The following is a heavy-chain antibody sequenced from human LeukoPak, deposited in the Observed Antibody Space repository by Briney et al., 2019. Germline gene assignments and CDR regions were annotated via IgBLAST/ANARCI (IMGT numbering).Heavy chain of an antibody. V-gene: IGHV4-39*07. CDR1: GASISSGSNY. D-gene: IGHD4-17*01. CDR3: TRDLWTTVTDNYYFDY. J-gene: IGHJ4*02. Sequence: PSETLSLTCSVSGASISSGSNYWGWIRQPPGKTLEWIGSIYSSGSTYYNPSLKSRVVIIIDTPKNHFSLTLSSVTAEDTAVYYCTRDLWTTVTDNYYFDYWGQGTLVTVSS. CDR2: IYSSGST.